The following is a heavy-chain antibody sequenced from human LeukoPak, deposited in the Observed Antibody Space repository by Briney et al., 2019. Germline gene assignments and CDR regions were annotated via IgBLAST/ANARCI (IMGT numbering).Heavy chain of an antibody. CDR2: ISYDGSNK. V-gene: IGHV3-30*04. CDR3: ARERLQSFDY. J-gene: IGHJ4*02. Sequence: AGGSLRLSCAASGFTFSSYAMHWVRRAPGKGLEWVAVISYDGSNKYYADSVKGRFTISRDNSKNTLYLQMNSLRAEDTAVYYCARERLQSFDYWGQGTLVTVSS. CDR1: GFTFSSYA. D-gene: IGHD6-25*01.